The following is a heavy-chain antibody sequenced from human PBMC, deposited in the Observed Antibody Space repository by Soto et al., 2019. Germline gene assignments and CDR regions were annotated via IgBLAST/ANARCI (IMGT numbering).Heavy chain of an antibody. Sequence: SETMYLTCAVSGDSISSAGYSLNGIRKPPGKGLEWIGSISYSGSTYYKPSLRSRVAMSVDTSKNQFSLKLNSMTAADTAVYYCARHNYGSGITYFDYWGLGTLVTVSS. CDR2: ISYSGST. D-gene: IGHD3-10*01. CDR3: ARHNYGSGITYFDY. CDR1: GDSISSAGYS. V-gene: IGHV4-30-2*03. J-gene: IGHJ4*02.